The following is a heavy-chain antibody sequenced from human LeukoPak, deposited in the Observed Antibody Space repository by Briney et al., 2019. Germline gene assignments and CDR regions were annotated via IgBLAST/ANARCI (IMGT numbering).Heavy chain of an antibody. J-gene: IGHJ4*02. D-gene: IGHD4-17*01. CDR1: GFTFSSYG. CDR3: AKDPTDVDGDLVDY. V-gene: IGHV3-30*18. Sequence: GGSLRLSCAASGFTFSSYGMHWVRQAPGKGLEWVAVISYDGSNKYYADSVKGRFTISRDNSKNTLYRQMNSLRAEDTAVYYCAKDPTDVDGDLVDYWGQGTLVTVSS. CDR2: ISYDGSNK.